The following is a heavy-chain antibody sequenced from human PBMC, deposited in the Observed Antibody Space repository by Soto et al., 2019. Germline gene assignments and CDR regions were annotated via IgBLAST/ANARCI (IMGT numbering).Heavy chain of an antibody. Sequence: QVQLQVSGPGLVKPSETLSLTCTVSGGSISSYYWSWIRQPPGKGLEWIGYIYYSGSTNYNPSLKSRVTISVDTSKNQFSLKLSSVTAADTAVYYCARGARYDFWSGYSGEFDYWGQGTLVTVSS. V-gene: IGHV4-59*01. CDR3: ARGARYDFWSGYSGEFDY. CDR1: GGSISSYY. J-gene: IGHJ4*02. CDR2: IYYSGST. D-gene: IGHD3-3*01.